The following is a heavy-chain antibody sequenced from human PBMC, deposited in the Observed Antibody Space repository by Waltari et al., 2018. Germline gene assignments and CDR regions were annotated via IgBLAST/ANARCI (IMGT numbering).Heavy chain of an antibody. D-gene: IGHD3-10*01. Sequence: QVQLQESGPGLVKPSETLSLTCAVSGYSISSSSYYWGWIRQPPGKGLEWIGSIYYSGSTYYNPSLKSRVTISVDTSKNQFSLKLSSVTAADTAVYYCARSRITMVQGVINWFEPWGQGTLVTVSS. V-gene: IGHV4-39*07. J-gene: IGHJ5*02. CDR2: IYYSGST. CDR1: GYSISSSSYY. CDR3: ARSRITMVQGVINWFEP.